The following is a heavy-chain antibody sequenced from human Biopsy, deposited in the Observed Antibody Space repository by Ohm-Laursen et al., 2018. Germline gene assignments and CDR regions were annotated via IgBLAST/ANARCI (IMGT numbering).Heavy chain of an antibody. J-gene: IGHJ5*01. V-gene: IGHV3-23*01. Sequence: GSLRLSCAASGFIFTDYTMNWVRQAPGKGLEWVAHIDVSDYNTYYADSVRGRFTISRDNSKQMVHLEINSLTADDTAVYYCVKQWGGYNFDSWGQGTLVTVSS. CDR1: GFIFTDYT. CDR3: VKQWGGYNFDS. D-gene: IGHD1-14*01. CDR2: IDVSDYNT.